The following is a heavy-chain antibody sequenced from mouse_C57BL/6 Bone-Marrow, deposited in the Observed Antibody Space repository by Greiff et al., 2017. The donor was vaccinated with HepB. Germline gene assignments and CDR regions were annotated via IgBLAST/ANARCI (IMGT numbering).Heavy chain of an antibody. CDR2: INPNNGGT. V-gene: IGHV1-26*01. CDR1: GYTFTDYY. Sequence: EVQLQQSGPELVKPGASVKISCKASGYTFTDYYMNWVKQSHGKSLEWIGDINPNNGGTSYNQKFKGKATLTVDKSSSTAYMELRSLTSEDSAVYYCARGANFFYWYFDVWGTGTTVTVSS. CDR3: ARGANFFYWYFDV. J-gene: IGHJ1*03.